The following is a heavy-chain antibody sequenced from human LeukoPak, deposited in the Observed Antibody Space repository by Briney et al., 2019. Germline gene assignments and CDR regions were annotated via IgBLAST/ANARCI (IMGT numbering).Heavy chain of an antibody. CDR2: ISGRGSST. CDR3: AKDQAIYTYLLDY. D-gene: IGHD5-18*01. V-gene: IGHV3-23*01. CDR1: GFTFSSYA. Sequence: PGGSLRLSCAASGFTFSSYAVNWVRQAPGKGLEWVSAISGRGSSTYYADSVKGRFTISRDNSKNTLYLQMNSLRAEDTAVYYCAKDQAIYTYLLDYWGQGTLVTVSS. J-gene: IGHJ4*02.